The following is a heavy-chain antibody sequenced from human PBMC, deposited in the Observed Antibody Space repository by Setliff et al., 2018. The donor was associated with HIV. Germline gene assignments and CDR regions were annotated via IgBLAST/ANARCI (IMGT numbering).Heavy chain of an antibody. CDR1: GGSLSGYH. V-gene: IGHV4-34*01. CDR3: AAPRGMSTILVY. J-gene: IGHJ4*02. Sequence: SETLSLTCAVYGGSLSGYHWSWIRQSPGKGLEWIGEINHSCSTNYNPSLKSRVIISIDTSKKQFSLKLTSVTAADTATYYCAAPRGMSTILVYWGQGSLVTVSS. D-gene: IGHD3-9*01. CDR2: INHSCST.